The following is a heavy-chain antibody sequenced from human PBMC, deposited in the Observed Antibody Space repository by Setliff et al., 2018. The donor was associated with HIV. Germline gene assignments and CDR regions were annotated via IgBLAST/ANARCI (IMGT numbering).Heavy chain of an antibody. V-gene: IGHV4-38-2*01. CDR3: ARHSGLGGYYSPFDY. D-gene: IGHD3-22*01. CDR2: ISYGGGT. CDR1: GYTISSGYY. Sequence: PSETLSLTCALSGYTISSGYYWAWIRQPPGKGLEWIGRISYGGGTKYNPSLKSRVTILVDPSNNQFSLRLSSVTAADTAVYYCARHSGLGGYYSPFDYWGPGTLVTVSS. J-gene: IGHJ4*02.